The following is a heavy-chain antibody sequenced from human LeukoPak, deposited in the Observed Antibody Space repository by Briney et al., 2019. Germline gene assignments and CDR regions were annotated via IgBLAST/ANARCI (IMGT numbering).Heavy chain of an antibody. D-gene: IGHD3-16*01. CDR2: ISGSGGST. J-gene: IGHJ6*03. CDR1: GFTFSSYA. Sequence: PGGSLRLSCAASGFTFSSYAMSWVRQAPGKGLEWVSAISGSGGSTYYADSVKGRFTISRDNSKNTLYLQMNSLRAEDMALYYCAKADYFRAYRDVWGKGTTVTVSS. CDR3: AKADYFRAYRDV. V-gene: IGHV3-23*01.